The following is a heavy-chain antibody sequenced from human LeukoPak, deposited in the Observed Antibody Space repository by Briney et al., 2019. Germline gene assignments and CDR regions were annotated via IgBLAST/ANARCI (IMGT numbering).Heavy chain of an antibody. D-gene: IGHD4-11*01. CDR3: ARELYSNYDY. V-gene: IGHV4-59*01. CDR1: GGSISSYY. CDR2: IYYSGST. J-gene: IGHJ4*02. Sequence: PSETLSLTCTVSGGSISSYYWSWIWQPPGKGLEWIGYIYYSGSTNYNPSLKSRVTISVDTSKNQFSLKLSSVTAADTAVYYCARELYSNYDYWGQGTLVTVSS.